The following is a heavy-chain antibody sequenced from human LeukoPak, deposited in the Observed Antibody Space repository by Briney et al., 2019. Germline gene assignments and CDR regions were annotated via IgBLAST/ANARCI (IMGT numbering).Heavy chain of an antibody. Sequence: GGSLRLPCAASGFTFSNYGLHWVRQAPGKGLEWLAVISYDGSNKYYADSVKGRFTISRDNSKNTLYLQMNSLRAEDTAVYYCAKAEYCTGARCYSAAFAYWGQGTLVTVSS. CDR2: ISYDGSNK. J-gene: IGHJ4*02. D-gene: IGHD2-8*02. CDR1: GFTFSNYG. CDR3: AKAEYCTGARCYSAAFAY. V-gene: IGHV3-30*18.